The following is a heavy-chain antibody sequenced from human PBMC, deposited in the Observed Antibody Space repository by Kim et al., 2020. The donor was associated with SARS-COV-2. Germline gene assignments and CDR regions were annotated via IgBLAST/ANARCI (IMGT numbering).Heavy chain of an antibody. D-gene: IGHD3-10*01. CDR3: ARDDYYGSGSYYKHFDY. Sequence: GGSLRLSCAASGFTFSSYSMNWVRQAPGKGLEWVSYISSSSSTIYYADSVKGRFTISRDNAKNSLYLQMNSLRDEDTAVYYCARDDYYGSGSYYKHFDYCGARDLVSVSS. V-gene: IGHV3-48*02. J-gene: IGHJ4*02. CDR2: ISSSSSTI. CDR1: GFTFSSYS.